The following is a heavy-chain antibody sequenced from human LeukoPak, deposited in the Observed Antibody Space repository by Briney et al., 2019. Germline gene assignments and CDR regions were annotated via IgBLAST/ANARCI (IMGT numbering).Heavy chain of an antibody. CDR1: GDSVSSNSAA. Sequence: QTLSLTCAISGDSVSSNSAAWNWIRQSPSRGLEWLGRTYYSIKWYNDYAVSVKSRLTINPDTSKNQFSLQLNSATPEDTAVYYCARGGLRVFDYWGQGTLVTVSS. CDR3: ARGGLRVFDY. J-gene: IGHJ4*02. D-gene: IGHD5-12*01. CDR2: TYYSIKWYN. V-gene: IGHV6-1*01.